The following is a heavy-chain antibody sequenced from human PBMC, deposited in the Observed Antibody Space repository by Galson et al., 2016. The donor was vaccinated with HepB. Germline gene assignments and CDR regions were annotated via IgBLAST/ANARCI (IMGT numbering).Heavy chain of an antibody. J-gene: IGHJ4*02. CDR3: ARYANVFGLKSRTFDY. Sequence: QSGAEVKKPGESLKISCEGSGYIFTTYWIAWVRQRPGKGLEWMGIIHPTDSDIKYNPSFQGQVTLSADRSISTAYLKWNSLKASDSAIYLCARYANVFGLKSRTFDYWGQGTLVTVSS. CDR1: GYIFTTYW. CDR2: IHPTDSDI. D-gene: IGHD3/OR15-3a*01. V-gene: IGHV5-51*01.